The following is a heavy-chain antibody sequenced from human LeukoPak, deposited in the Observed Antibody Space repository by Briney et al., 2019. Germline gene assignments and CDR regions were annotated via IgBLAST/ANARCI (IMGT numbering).Heavy chain of an antibody. V-gene: IGHV3-30*18. CDR2: ISNDGINK. Sequence: GGSLRLSCAASGFPFNTFGMRWVPQIPGKGLEWLALISNDGINKYYGDSVKGRFTISRDNSKNTLDLQMNSLRAEDTAVYYCAKVPRGGVVGSTRYFDYWGQGTLVTVSS. CDR3: AKVPRGGVVGSTRYFDY. CDR1: GFPFNTFG. D-gene: IGHD2-21*01. J-gene: IGHJ4*02.